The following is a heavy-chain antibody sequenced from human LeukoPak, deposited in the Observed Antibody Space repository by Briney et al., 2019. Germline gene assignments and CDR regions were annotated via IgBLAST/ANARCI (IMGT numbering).Heavy chain of an antibody. CDR1: GFTFGDYA. CDR3: PRHHADYGNYVSRSXDX. V-gene: IGHV3-49*04. CDR2: IRSKAYGGTT. Sequence: GGSLRLSCTASGFTFGDYAMSWVRQAPGKGLEWVGFIRSKAYGGTTEYAASVKGRFTISRDDSKSIAYLHMNSLKTEDTAVYYXPRHHADYGNYVSRSXDXXGQGXLVTV. D-gene: IGHD4-11*01. J-gene: IGHJ4*02.